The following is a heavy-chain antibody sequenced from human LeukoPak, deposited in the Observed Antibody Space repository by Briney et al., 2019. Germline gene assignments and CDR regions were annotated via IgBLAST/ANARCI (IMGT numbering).Heavy chain of an antibody. CDR1: GFTLSNHD. D-gene: IGHD3-10*01. V-gene: IGHV3-13*04. CDR2: IGPAGDT. J-gene: IGHJ6*02. Sequence: GGSLRLSCAASGFTLSNHDMHWVRQPTGKGLEWVSSIGPAGDTYYADSVWGRFTISRESDKNSVYLQLSSLRAGDTAVYYCGRDAAMVRGVDYYYGMDVWGQGTMVTVSS. CDR3: GRDAAMVRGVDYYYGMDV.